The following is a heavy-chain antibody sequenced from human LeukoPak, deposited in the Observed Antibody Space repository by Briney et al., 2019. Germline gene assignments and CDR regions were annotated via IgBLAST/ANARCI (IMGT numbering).Heavy chain of an antibody. V-gene: IGHV4-30-2*01. J-gene: IGHJ4*02. CDR2: IYHSGST. CDR1: GGSISSGGYY. Sequence: PSETLSLTCTVSGGSISSGGYYWSWIRQPPGKGLEWIGYIYHSGSTYYNPSLKSRVTISVDRSKNQFSLKLSSVTAADTAVYYCARLGDFLEWLLPYWGQGTLVTVSS. CDR3: ARLGDFLEWLLPY. D-gene: IGHD3-3*01.